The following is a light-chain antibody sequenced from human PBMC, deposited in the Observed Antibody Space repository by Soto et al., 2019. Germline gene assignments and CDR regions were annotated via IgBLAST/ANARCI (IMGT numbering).Light chain of an antibody. Sequence: EIVMTQSPATLSVSPGERATLSCRASQSVSSNLAWYQQKPGQAPRLLISGASTRATGIPARFSGSGSGTEFTLTLSSLQSEDFAVYYCQQYNNWPPWTFGQGTKVEIK. CDR3: QQYNNWPPWT. CDR2: GAS. CDR1: QSVSSN. V-gene: IGKV3-15*01. J-gene: IGKJ1*01.